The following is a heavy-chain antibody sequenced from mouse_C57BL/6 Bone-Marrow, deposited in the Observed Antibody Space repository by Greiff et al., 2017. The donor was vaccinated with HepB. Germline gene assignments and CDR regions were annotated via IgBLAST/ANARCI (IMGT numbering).Heavy chain of an antibody. CDR2: ISDGGSYT. Sequence: EVHLVESGGGLVKPGGSLKLSCAASGFTFSSYAMSWVRQTPEKRLEWVATISDGGSYTYYPDNVKGRFTISRDNAKNNLYLQMSHLKSEDTAMYYCARTLYGKDYAMDYWGQGTSVTVSS. V-gene: IGHV5-4*01. CDR3: ARTLYGKDYAMDY. D-gene: IGHD2-1*01. J-gene: IGHJ4*01. CDR1: GFTFSSYA.